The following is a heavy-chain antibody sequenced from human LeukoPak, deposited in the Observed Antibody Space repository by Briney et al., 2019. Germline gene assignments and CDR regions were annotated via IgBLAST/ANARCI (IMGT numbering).Heavy chain of an antibody. V-gene: IGHV4-59*01. CDR1: GGSISSYY. J-gene: IGHJ5*02. CDR2: IYYSGST. CDR3: ARDGGMTVAGTNWFDP. D-gene: IGHD6-19*01. Sequence: SETLSLTCTVSGGSISSYYWSWIRQPPGKGLEWIGYIYYSGSTNYNPSLKSRVTISVDTSKNQFSLKLSSVTAADTAVYYCARDGGMTVAGTNWFDPWGQGTLVTVSS.